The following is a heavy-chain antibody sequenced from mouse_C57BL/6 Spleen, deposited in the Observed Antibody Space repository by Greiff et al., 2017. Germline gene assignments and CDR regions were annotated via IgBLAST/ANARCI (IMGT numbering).Heavy chain of an antibody. CDR2: INSDGGST. CDR3: ARSGVGNYGYFDV. CDR1: EYEFPSHD. D-gene: IGHD2-1*01. J-gene: IGHJ1*03. V-gene: IGHV5-2*01. Sequence: EVKLMESGGGLVQPGESLKLSCASNEYEFPSHDMSWVRKTPEKRLALVAAINSDGGSTYYPDTMERRFIISRDNTKKTLYLQMSSLRSEDTALYYGARSGVGNYGYFDVWGTGTTVTVSS.